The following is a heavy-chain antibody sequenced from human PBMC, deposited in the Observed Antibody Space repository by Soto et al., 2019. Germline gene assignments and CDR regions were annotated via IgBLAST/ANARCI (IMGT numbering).Heavy chain of an antibody. CDR2: VRHKARSYTT. CDR3: ARSPLGSGPEDY. J-gene: IGHJ4*02. V-gene: IGHV3-72*01. Sequence: GGSLRLSCAASGFTFSDHYMDWVRQAPGKGLEWVGRVRHKARSYTTEYAASVKGRFTISRDDSKNSLYLQMNSLKNEDTAVYFCARSPLGSGPEDYWGQGTLVTVSS. D-gene: IGHD3-10*01. CDR1: GFTFSDHY.